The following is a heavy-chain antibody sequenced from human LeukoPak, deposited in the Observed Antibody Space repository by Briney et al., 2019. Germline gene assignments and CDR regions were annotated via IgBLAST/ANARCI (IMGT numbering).Heavy chain of an antibody. CDR1: GYTLTELS. J-gene: IGHJ4*02. Sequence: ASVKVSCKVSGYTLTELSMHWVRQAPGKGLEWMGGFDPKDGETIYAQKFQGRVTITTDESTSTAYMELSSLRSEDTAVYYCARGGGYYDSSGYYLYYWGQGTLVTVSS. V-gene: IGHV1-24*01. CDR2: FDPKDGET. D-gene: IGHD3-22*01. CDR3: ARGGGYYDSSGYYLYY.